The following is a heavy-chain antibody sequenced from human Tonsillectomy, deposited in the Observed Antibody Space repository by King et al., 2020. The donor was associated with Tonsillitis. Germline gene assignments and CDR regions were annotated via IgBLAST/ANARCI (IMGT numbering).Heavy chain of an antibody. D-gene: IGHD3-22*01. Sequence: EVQLVESGGGLVQPGGSLRLSCAASGFTFSSYSMNWVRQAPGKGLEWVSYISSSSSTIYYADSVKGRFTISRDNAKNSLYLQMNSLRAEDTAVYYCARDRSSSYYGTFDYWGQGTLVTVSS. CDR2: ISSSSSTI. CDR1: GFTFSSYS. V-gene: IGHV3-48*01. J-gene: IGHJ4*02. CDR3: ARDRSSSYYGTFDY.